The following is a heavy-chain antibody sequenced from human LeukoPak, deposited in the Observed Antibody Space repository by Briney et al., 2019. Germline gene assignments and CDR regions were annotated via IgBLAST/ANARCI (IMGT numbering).Heavy chain of an antibody. CDR3: ARDWDYYDNSGYYFEY. D-gene: IGHD3-22*01. Sequence: GGSLRLSCAASGFTFSRYWMSWVRQAPGKGLEWVANINQDRTQKYYVDSVKGRFTISRDNAKNSLSLQMNSLRAEDTAVYYCARDWDYYDNSGYYFEYWGQGALVTVSS. CDR1: GFTFSRYW. CDR2: INQDRTQK. J-gene: IGHJ4*02. V-gene: IGHV3-7*05.